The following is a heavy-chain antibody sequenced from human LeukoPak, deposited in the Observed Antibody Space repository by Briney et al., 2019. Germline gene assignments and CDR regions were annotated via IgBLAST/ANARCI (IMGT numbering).Heavy chain of an antibody. CDR2: IRKDGINT. V-gene: IGHV3-30*02. Sequence: PGGSLRLSYAASGFSFSDYGMHWVRQAPGKGLEWVSFIRKDGINTNYVDSVKGRFTISRDTSNKMVYLQMNSLRTEDMAVYYCAKDRAGNSWNFDYWGQGILVAVSS. D-gene: IGHD6-13*01. J-gene: IGHJ4*02. CDR1: GFSFSDYG. CDR3: AKDRAGNSWNFDY.